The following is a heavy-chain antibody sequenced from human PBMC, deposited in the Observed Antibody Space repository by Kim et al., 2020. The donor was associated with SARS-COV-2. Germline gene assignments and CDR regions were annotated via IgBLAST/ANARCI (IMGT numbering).Heavy chain of an antibody. CDR3: ARGATRFGIRKGYYYGMDV. J-gene: IGHJ6*02. CDR2: ISAYNGNT. Sequence: ASVKVSCKASGYTFTSYGISWVRQAPGQGLEWMGWISAYNGNTNYAQKLQGRVTMTTDTSTSTAYMELRSLRSDDTAVYYCARGATRFGIRKGYYYGMDVWGQGTTVTVSS. V-gene: IGHV1-18*01. D-gene: IGHD3-16*01. CDR1: GYTFTSYG.